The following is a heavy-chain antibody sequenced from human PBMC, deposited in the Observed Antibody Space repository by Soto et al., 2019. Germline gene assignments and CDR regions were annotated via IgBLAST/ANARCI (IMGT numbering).Heavy chain of an antibody. CDR3: ARVGGLYYTVG. J-gene: IGHJ6*03. CDR2: INHSGST. V-gene: IGHV4-34*01. D-gene: IGHD3-16*01. CDR1: VGSFSYYF. Sequence: SETMSLTCAVYVGSFSYYFWAWIRQPPGKGLEWIGEINHSGSTNYNPSLESRVTISIDTSKTQFSLKLSSVTAADTAVYYCARVGGLYYTVGWDKANTGTVSS.